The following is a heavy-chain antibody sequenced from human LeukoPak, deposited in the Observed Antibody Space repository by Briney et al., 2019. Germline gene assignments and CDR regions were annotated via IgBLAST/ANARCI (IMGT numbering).Heavy chain of an antibody. CDR3: ARGSRYHDWLSPLDS. J-gene: IGHJ4*02. V-gene: IGHV1-2*02. CDR1: GYAFSAYY. CDR2: LNPQTGDT. D-gene: IGHD3-9*01. Sequence: ASVTVSCKASGYAFSAYYKHWVRQAPGQGLEWMGWLNPQTGDTHFAQKFQGRVTFTRDTSISTAYMAMSRLRSDDTAVFYCARGSRYHDWLSPLDSWGQGTLVTVSS.